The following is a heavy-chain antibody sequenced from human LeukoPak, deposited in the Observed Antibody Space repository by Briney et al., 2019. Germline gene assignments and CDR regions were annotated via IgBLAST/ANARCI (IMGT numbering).Heavy chain of an antibody. V-gene: IGHV1-46*01. J-gene: IGHJ6*03. CDR1: GYTFTSYD. D-gene: IGHD3-22*01. CDR2: INPSGDPT. CDR3: ARSSGYYSSLFYMHV. Sequence: ASVKVSCKASGYTFTSYDINWVRQATGQGLEWVGIINPSGDPTTYAQKFQGRVIMTSDMSTSTVYMELSSLRSEDTAVYYCARSSGYYSSLFYMHVWGKGTTVTVSS.